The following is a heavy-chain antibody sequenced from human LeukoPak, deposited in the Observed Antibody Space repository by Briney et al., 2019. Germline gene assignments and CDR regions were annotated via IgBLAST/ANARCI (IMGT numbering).Heavy chain of an antibody. CDR3: ASRSGYCSSWYWT. V-gene: IGHV5-51*01. J-gene: IGHJ5*02. CDR2: IYPGDSDT. CDR1: GYSFTGYW. D-gene: IGHD6-13*01. Sequence: GESLKISCKGSGYSFTGYWIGWVRQMPGKGLEWMGIIYPGDSDTRYSPSFQGQVTISADKSISTAFLQWSSLKASDTAMYYCASRSGYCSSWYWTWGQGTLVTVSS.